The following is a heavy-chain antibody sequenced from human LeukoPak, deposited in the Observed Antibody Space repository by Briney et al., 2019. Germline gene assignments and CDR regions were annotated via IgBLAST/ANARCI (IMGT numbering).Heavy chain of an antibody. CDR1: GFTFSIYA. D-gene: IGHD3-3*01. J-gene: IGHJ4*02. CDR2: IGGSGGST. V-gene: IGHV3-23*01. Sequence: GGSLRLSCAASGFTFSIYAMSWVRQTPGKGLEWVSAIGGSGGSTYYADSVKGRFTISRDNSKNTLDLEMNSLRAEDTAVYYCAKAYYDFWSGYHFDYWGQGTLVTVSS. CDR3: AKAYYDFWSGYHFDY.